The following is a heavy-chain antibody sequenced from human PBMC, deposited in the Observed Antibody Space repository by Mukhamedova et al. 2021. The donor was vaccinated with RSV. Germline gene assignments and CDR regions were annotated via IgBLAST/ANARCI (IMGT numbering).Heavy chain of an antibody. D-gene: IGHD2-2*01. V-gene: IGHV3-7*04. CDR2: INQDGSEK. Sequence: VRQAPGKGLEWVVNINQDGSEKYYVDSVKGRFTISRDNAKNSLYLQMNSLRAEDTAVYYRARDCSSTTCYRGGFDPWGQGTLVTVS. CDR3: ARDCSSTTCYRGGFDP. J-gene: IGHJ5*02.